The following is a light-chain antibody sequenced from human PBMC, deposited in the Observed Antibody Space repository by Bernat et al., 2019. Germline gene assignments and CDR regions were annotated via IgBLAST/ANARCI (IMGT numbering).Light chain of an antibody. Sequence: QSALTQPPTASGSPGQSVTISCTGSSRDIGGYRYVSWFQQHPGKAPSLIIYEVSKRPSGVPDRFSASKSGSTASLTISGLRAEDEADYCCSSYVGSYNYVFGTGTKVVVL. V-gene: IGLV2-8*01. CDR1: SRDIGGYRY. CDR2: EVS. J-gene: IGLJ1*01. CDR3: SSYVGSYNYV.